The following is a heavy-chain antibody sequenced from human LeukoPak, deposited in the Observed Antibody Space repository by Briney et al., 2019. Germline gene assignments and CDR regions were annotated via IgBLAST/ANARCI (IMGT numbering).Heavy chain of an antibody. CDR2: ISYDGSNK. V-gene: IGHV3-30*03. CDR3: ARARPSMWIDY. Sequence: WGSLRLSCAASGFTFSSYGMHWVRQAPGKGLEWVAVISYDGSNKYYADSVKGRFTISRDNSKNTLYLQMNSLRPEDTAVYYCARARPSMWIDYWGQGTLVTVSS. J-gene: IGHJ4*02. CDR1: GFTFSSYG. D-gene: IGHD5-12*01.